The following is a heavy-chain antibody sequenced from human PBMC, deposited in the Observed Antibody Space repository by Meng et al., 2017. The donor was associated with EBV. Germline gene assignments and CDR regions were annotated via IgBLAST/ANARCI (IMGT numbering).Heavy chain of an antibody. CDR2: IIPIFGTA. CDR1: GGTFSSYA. Sequence: QVPLVESGAEVKNPGSAVKVSCKASGGTFSSYAISWVRQASRQGLEWMGGIIPIFGTANYAKKFQGRVTITADKSTSTAYMELSSLRSEDTAVYYCARAEIAAAGRLDYWGQGTLVTVSS. CDR3: ARAEIAAAGRLDY. V-gene: IGHV1-69*06. J-gene: IGHJ4*02. D-gene: IGHD6-13*01.